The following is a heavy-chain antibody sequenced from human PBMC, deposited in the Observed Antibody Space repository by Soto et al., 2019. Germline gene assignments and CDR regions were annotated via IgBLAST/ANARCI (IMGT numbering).Heavy chain of an antibody. J-gene: IGHJ4*02. CDR1: GYTFTSYG. V-gene: IGHV1-18*01. Sequence: ASVKVSCKASGYTFTSYGISWVRQAPGQGLEWMGWISAYNGNTNYAQKLQGRVTMTTDTSTGTAYMELRSLRSGDTAVYYCARQDPRWYGFWSGYYRWKNYFDYWGQGTLVTVSS. D-gene: IGHD3-3*01. CDR2: ISAYNGNT. CDR3: ARQDPRWYGFWSGYYRWKNYFDY.